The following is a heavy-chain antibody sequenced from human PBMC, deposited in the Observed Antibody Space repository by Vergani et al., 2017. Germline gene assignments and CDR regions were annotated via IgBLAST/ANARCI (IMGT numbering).Heavy chain of an antibody. V-gene: IGHV1-69*13. D-gene: IGHD3-22*01. CDR1: GGTFSSYA. Sequence: QVQLVQSGAEVKKPGSSVKVSCKASGGTFSSYAISWVRQAPGQGLEWMGRIIPIFGTANYAQKFQGRVTITADESTSTAYMELSSLRSDDTAVYYCARGNRITMIVGAFGVYFDYWGQGTLVTVSS. CDR2: IIPIFGTA. J-gene: IGHJ4*02. CDR3: ARGNRITMIVGAFGVYFDY.